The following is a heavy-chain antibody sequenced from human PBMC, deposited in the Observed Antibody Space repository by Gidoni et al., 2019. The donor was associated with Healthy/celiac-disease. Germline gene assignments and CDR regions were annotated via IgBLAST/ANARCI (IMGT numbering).Heavy chain of an antibody. J-gene: IGHJ5*02. Sequence: QVQLQESGPGLVTPSQTLFLTCTVSGGSISSGGYYWSWLRQHPGKGLEWIGYIYYSGSTYYNPSLKSRVTISVDTSKNQFSLKLSSVTAADTAVYYCARGYCSGGSCYWFDPWGQGTLVTVSS. CDR3: ARGYCSGGSCYWFDP. D-gene: IGHD2-15*01. V-gene: IGHV4-31*03. CDR2: IYYSGST. CDR1: GGSISSGGYY.